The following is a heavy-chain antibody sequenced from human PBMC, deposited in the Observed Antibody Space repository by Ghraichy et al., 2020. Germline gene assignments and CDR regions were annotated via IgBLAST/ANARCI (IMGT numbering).Heavy chain of an antibody. Sequence: GGSLNISCKGSGYSFTSYWIGWVRQMPGKGLEWMGIIYPGDSDTRYSPSFQGQVTISADKSISTAYLQWSSLKASDTAMYYCATTSIAAAGYTNYYGMDVWGKGTTVTVSS. D-gene: IGHD6-13*01. CDR3: ATTSIAAAGYTNYYGMDV. CDR1: GYSFTSYW. V-gene: IGHV5-51*01. CDR2: IYPGDSDT. J-gene: IGHJ6*04.